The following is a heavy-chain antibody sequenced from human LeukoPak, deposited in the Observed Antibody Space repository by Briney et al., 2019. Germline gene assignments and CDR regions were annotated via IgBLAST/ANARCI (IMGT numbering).Heavy chain of an antibody. CDR1: GYTFNSYG. J-gene: IGHJ3*02. Sequence: ASVKVSCKASGYTFNSYGISWVRQAPGQGLEWMGWISAYNGKTDYAQKLQGRVTMTTDTSTSTAYMELSSLRSEDTAVYYCARGAVATIPAAFDIWGQGTMVTVSS. CDR2: ISAYNGKT. CDR3: ARGAVATIPAAFDI. D-gene: IGHD5-12*01. V-gene: IGHV1-18*01.